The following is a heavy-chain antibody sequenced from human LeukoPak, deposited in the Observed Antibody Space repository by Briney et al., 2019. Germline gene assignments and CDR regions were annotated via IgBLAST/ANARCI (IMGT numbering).Heavy chain of an antibody. J-gene: IGHJ4*02. CDR2: IYHSGST. CDR3: ASLGVPAARYYFDY. Sequence: SETLPLTCAVSGYSISSGYYWGWIRQPPGKGLEWIGSIYHSGSTYYNPSLKSRVTISVDTSKNQFSLKLSSVTAADTAVYYCASLGVPAARYYFDYWGQGTLVTDSS. CDR1: GYSISSGYY. V-gene: IGHV4-38-2*01. D-gene: IGHD2-2*01.